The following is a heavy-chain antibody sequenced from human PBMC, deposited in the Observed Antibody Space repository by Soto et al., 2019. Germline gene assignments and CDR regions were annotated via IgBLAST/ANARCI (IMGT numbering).Heavy chain of an antibody. CDR1: GFTFSSYG. V-gene: IGHV3-33*01. D-gene: IGHD5-12*01. CDR2: IWYDGSNK. CDR3: ARGGAYSGCDGGFCDY. J-gene: IGHJ4*02. Sequence: QVQLVESGGGVVQPGRSLRLSCAASGFTFSSYGMHWVRQAPCKGLEWVAVIWYDGSNKYYADSVKGRFTISRDNSKNTLYLQMNSLIVEDTAVYYCARGGAYSGCDGGFCDYWGQGTLVTVSS.